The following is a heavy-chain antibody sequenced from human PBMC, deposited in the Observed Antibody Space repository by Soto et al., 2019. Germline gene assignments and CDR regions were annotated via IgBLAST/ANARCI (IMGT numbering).Heavy chain of an antibody. J-gene: IGHJ4*02. CDR1: GFTFSSYA. Sequence: GGSLRLSCAASGFTFSSYAMHWVRQAPGKGLEWVAVISYDGSNKYYADSVKGRFTISRDNSKNTLYLQMNSLRAEDTAVYYCARSSPLVRALCDYWGQGTLVTVS. V-gene: IGHV3-30-3*01. CDR2: ISYDGSNK. D-gene: IGHD6-6*01. CDR3: ARSSPLVRALCDY.